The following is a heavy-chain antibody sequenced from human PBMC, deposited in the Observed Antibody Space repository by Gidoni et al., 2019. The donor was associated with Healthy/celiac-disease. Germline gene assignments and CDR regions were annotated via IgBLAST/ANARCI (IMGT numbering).Heavy chain of an antibody. J-gene: IGHJ4*02. CDR1: GGSFSGYY. CDR2: INHSGST. CDR3: ARGARPYDYIWGSYRSPHSFDY. V-gene: IGHV4-34*01. D-gene: IGHD3-16*02. Sequence: QVQLQQWGAGLLKPSETLSLTCAVYGGSFSGYYWSWIRQPPGKGLEWIGEINHSGSTNYNPSLKSRVTISVDTSKNQFSLKLSSVTAADTAVYYCARGARPYDYIWGSYRSPHSFDYWGQGTLVTVSS.